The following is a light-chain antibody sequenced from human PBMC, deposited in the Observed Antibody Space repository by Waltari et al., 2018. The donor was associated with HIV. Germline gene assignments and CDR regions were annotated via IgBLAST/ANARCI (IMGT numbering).Light chain of an antibody. CDR3: QQYNSNFYT. V-gene: IGKV1-5*03. Sequence: DIQMTQSPSTLSASVGDRVTLTCRASQSISTWLAWYQQKPGKPPKLLIYKASTLDSGVPSRFSGGGSGTELTLTISSLQPDDFATYYCQQYNSNFYTFGQGTKLEIK. CDR1: QSISTW. CDR2: KAS. J-gene: IGKJ2*01.